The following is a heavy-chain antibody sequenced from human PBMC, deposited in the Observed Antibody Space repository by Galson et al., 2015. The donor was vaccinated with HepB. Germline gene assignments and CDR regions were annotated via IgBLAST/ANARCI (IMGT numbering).Heavy chain of an antibody. CDR2: ISYDGSNK. CDR3: ARVISTEFDY. V-gene: IGHV3-30-3*01. J-gene: IGHJ4*02. CDR1: GFTFSSYE. Sequence: SLRLSCAASGFTFSSYEMNWVRQAPGKGLEWVAVISYDGSNKYYADSVKGRFTISRDNSKNTLYLQMNSLRAEDTAVYYCARVISTEFDYWGQGTLVTVSS.